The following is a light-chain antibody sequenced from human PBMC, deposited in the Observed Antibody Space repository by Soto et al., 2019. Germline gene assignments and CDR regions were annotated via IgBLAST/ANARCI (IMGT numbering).Light chain of an antibody. CDR1: QSIGYY. J-gene: IGKJ1*01. V-gene: IGKV3-11*01. CDR3: QQRGNWPPTWT. Sequence: EIVLTQSPATLSLSPGERATLSCRASQSIGYYLAWYQEKPGQAPRRLIYDASIRATGIPARFSGSWSGTDFTLTINGLEHEDSAVYYCQQRGNWPPTWTFGQGTKVEIK. CDR2: DAS.